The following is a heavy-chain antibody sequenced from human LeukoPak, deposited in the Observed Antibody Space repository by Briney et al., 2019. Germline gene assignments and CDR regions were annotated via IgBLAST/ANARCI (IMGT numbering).Heavy chain of an antibody. D-gene: IGHD2-15*01. CDR1: GYTFTSYG. V-gene: IGHV1-18*01. CDR2: ISAYNGNT. J-gene: IGHJ4*02. Sequence: GASVKVSCKASGYTFTSYGISWVRQAPGQGLEWVGWISAYNGNTNYAQKLQGRVTMTTDTSTSTAYMELRSLRSDDTAVYYCARDTEIYVVVVAATPFDYWGQGTLVTVSS. CDR3: ARDTEIYVVVVAATPFDY.